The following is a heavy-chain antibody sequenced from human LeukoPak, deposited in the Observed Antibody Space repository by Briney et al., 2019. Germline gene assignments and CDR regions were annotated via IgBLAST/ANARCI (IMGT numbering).Heavy chain of an antibody. Sequence: GGSLRLSCAVSGLTFKNYGMNWFRQAPGKGLEWVSNISGSGGTTYYADSVKGRFTISRDNSKNTLYLQMNSLRAEDTAVYYCAKLYSSHPIDYWGQGTLVTVSS. CDR1: GLTFKNYG. CDR3: AKLYSSHPIDY. J-gene: IGHJ4*02. CDR2: ISGSGGTT. D-gene: IGHD6-19*01. V-gene: IGHV3-23*01.